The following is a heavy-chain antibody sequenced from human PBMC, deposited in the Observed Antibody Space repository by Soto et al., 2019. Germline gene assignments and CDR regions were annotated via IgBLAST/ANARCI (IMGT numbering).Heavy chain of an antibody. D-gene: IGHD6-19*01. Sequence: SETLSLTCTVSGGSISSYYWSWIRQPPGKGLEWIGYIYYSGSTNYNPSLKSRVTISVDTSKNQFSLKLSSVTAADTAVYYCARSGWYYFDYWCPGPLVTVSS. CDR2: IYYSGST. V-gene: IGHV4-59*01. CDR1: GGSISSYY. J-gene: IGHJ4*02. CDR3: ARSGWYYFDY.